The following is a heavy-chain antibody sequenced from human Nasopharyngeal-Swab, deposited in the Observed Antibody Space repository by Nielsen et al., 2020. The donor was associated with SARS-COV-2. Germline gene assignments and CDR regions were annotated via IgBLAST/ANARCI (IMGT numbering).Heavy chain of an antibody. Sequence: GGSLRLSCAASGFTFSSYAMSWVRQAPGKGLEWVSAISGSGGSTHYADSVKGRFTISRDNSKNTLYLQMNSLRAEDTAVYYCAKEASNPVMVYAARVESDDAFDIWGQGTMVTVSS. CDR3: AKEASNPVMVYAARVESDDAFDI. CDR1: GFTFSSYA. V-gene: IGHV3-23*01. D-gene: IGHD2-8*01. J-gene: IGHJ3*02. CDR2: ISGSGGST.